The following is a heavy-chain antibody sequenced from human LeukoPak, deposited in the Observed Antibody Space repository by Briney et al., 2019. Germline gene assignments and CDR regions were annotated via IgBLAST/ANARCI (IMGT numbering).Heavy chain of an antibody. V-gene: IGHV1-2*02. CDR3: ARVAGCGGGYYDAYYHYMDV. J-gene: IGHJ6*03. Sequence: ASVKVSCKASGYTLTAYYMHWVRQAPGQGLEWMGWINPNSGGTNYAQKFQGRFTMTRDTSISTAYMGLSRLRSDEPPVYCCARVAGCGGGYYDAYYHYMDVWGTGITVTV. CDR1: GYTLTAYY. CDR2: INPNSGGT. D-gene: IGHD3-22*01.